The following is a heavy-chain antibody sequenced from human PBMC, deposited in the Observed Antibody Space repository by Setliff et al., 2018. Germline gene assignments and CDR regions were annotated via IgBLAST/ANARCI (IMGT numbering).Heavy chain of an antibody. D-gene: IGHD1-26*01. CDR3: ARGFTSGLNDAFDI. CDR1: GGSISGHY. V-gene: IGHV4-59*11. CDR2: IYYTGST. Sequence: PSETLSLTCTVSGGSISGHYWSWIRQPPGKGLEYIGYIYYTGSTNYNPSLMSRVTISLHTSKNQFSLKLSSVTAADTAVYYCARGFTSGLNDAFDIWGQGTMGTVSS. J-gene: IGHJ3*02.